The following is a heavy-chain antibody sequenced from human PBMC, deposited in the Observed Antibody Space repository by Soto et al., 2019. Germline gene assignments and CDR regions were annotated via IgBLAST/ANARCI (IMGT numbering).Heavy chain of an antibody. D-gene: IGHD6-6*01. J-gene: IGHJ4*02. CDR1: GFTFSSYA. CDR3: AKDFGVYSSSSNY. V-gene: IGHV3-23*01. CDR2: ISGSGGST. Sequence: EVQLLESGGGLVQPGGSLRLSCAASGFTFSSYATSWVRQAPGKGLEWVSAISGSGGSTYYADSVKGRFTISRDNSKNTLYLQMNSLRAEDTAVYYCAKDFGVYSSSSNYWGQGTLVTVSS.